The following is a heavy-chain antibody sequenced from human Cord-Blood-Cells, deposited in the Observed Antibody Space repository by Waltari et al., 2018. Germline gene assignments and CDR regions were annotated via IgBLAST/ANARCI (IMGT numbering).Heavy chain of an antibody. Sequence: QVQLVQSGAEVKKPGASVKVSCKASGYTFTSYDTNWVRQATGQGLEWMGWMNPNSGNTGYAQKFQGRVTITRNTSISTAYMELSSLRSEDTAVYYCARGSLTLYSSSVTFDYWGQGTLVTVSS. V-gene: IGHV1-8*03. D-gene: IGHD6-13*01. J-gene: IGHJ4*02. CDR1: GYTFTSYD. CDR2: MNPNSGNT. CDR3: ARGSLTLYSSSVTFDY.